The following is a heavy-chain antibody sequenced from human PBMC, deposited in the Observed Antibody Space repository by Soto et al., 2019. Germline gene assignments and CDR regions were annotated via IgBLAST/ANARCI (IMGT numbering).Heavy chain of an antibody. V-gene: IGHV4-39*01. CDR2: IYYSGST. CDR1: GGSISSSSYY. J-gene: IGHJ4*02. D-gene: IGHD3-16*01. CDR3: ASVGEASDDVFDY. Sequence: SETLSLTCTVSGGSISSSSYYWVWIRQPPGKGLEWIGSIYYSGSTYYNPSLKSRVTISVDTSKNQFSLKLSSVTAADTAVYYCASVGEASDDVFDYWGQGTLVTVSS.